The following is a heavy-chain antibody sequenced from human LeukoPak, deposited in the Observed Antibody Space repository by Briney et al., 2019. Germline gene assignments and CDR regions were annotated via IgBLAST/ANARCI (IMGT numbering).Heavy chain of an antibody. CDR2: INPNNGGT. Sequence: ASVKVSCKASGYTFTGHYMHWVRQAPGQGLEWMGWINPNNGGTNYAQKFQGRVTMSRDTSISTAYMELSRLRSDDTAVYYCARGYALYSGRYIDFDYWGQGTLVTVSS. J-gene: IGHJ4*02. CDR3: ARGYALYSGRYIDFDY. CDR1: GYTFTGHY. V-gene: IGHV1-2*02. D-gene: IGHD1-26*01.